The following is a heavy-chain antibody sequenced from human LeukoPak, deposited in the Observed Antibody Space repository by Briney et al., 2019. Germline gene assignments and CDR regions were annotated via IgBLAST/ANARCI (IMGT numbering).Heavy chain of an antibody. Sequence: ASMKVSCKASGYTFTSYGITWVRQAPGQGLEWMGWINTNTGNPTYAQGFTGRFVFSLDTSVSTAYLQISSLKAEDTAVYYCARGPYYYDSSGYSGSGNWFDPWGQGTLVTVSS. D-gene: IGHD3-22*01. CDR1: GYTFTSYG. CDR3: ARGPYYYDSSGYSGSGNWFDP. V-gene: IGHV7-4-1*02. J-gene: IGHJ5*02. CDR2: INTNTGNP.